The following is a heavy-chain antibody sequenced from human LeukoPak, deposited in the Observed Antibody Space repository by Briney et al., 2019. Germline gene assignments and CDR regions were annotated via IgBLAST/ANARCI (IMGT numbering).Heavy chain of an antibody. CDR1: GYTFTSYY. V-gene: IGHV1-46*03. Sequence: ASVKVSCKASGYTFTSYYMHWVRQAPGQGLEWMGIINPSGGSTSYAQKFQGRVTMTRDTSTSTVYMELSSLRSEDTAVYYCARRPLGYCSGGSCPDAFDIWGQGTTVTVSS. J-gene: IGHJ3*02. CDR3: ARRPLGYCSGGSCPDAFDI. D-gene: IGHD2-15*01. CDR2: INPSGGST.